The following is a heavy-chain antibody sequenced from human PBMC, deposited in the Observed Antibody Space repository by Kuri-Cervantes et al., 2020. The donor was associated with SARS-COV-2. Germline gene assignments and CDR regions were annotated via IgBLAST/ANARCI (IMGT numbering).Heavy chain of an antibody. CDR3: ARVHCISVSCFSAYPLDV. D-gene: IGHD2-2*01. CDR2: ISAYSGNA. CDR1: GYTFTSYG. J-gene: IGHJ6*02. Sequence: ASVKVSCKASGYTFTSYGISWVRQAPGQGLEWMGWISAYSGNANYAQKLQGRVTMTTDTSTSTAYMELRSLRSDDTAVYYCARVHCISVSCFSAYPLDVWGQGTTVTVSS. V-gene: IGHV1-18*04.